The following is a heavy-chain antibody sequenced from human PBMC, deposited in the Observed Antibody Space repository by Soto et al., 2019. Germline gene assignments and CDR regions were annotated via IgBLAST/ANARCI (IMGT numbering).Heavy chain of an antibody. CDR2: IKQDGSEK. CDR1: GFTFSSYW. V-gene: IGHV3-7*01. Sequence: EVQLVESGGGLVQPGGSLRLSCAASGFTFSSYWMSWVRQAPGKGLEWVADIKQDGSEKYYVDSVKGRFTISRDNAKNALYLQTNSLRAENTAVYYWARDWGFCSGGSCAYNWFDPWGQGTLVTVSS. D-gene: IGHD2-15*01. J-gene: IGHJ5*02. CDR3: ARDWGFCSGGSCAYNWFDP.